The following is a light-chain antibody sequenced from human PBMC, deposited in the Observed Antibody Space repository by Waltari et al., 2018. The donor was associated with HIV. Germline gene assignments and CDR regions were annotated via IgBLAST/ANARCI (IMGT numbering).Light chain of an antibody. CDR3: QQYYTTPIT. J-gene: IGKJ5*01. V-gene: IGKV4-1*01. Sequence: DIVMTQSPDSLAVSLGVRASIHGRSSQSIFYTSNSQNYLAWYQLKPGQPPKLLIYWASTRESGVPDRFSGSGSGTAFTLSISSLQADDVALYYCQQYYTTPITFGQGTRLEIK. CDR2: WAS. CDR1: QSIFYTSNSQNY.